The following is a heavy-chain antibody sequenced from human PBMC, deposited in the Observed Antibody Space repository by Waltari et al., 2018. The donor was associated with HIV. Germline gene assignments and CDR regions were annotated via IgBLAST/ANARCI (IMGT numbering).Heavy chain of an antibody. Sequence: QVQLRQWGAGLLKPSETLSLTCDASGGSLSGYYWHWLRQPPGKGLEWIGEVNHSGSTDYNPSLKGRVTISVDTSKNQFSLRVTSVTAADTALYYCAREGGLTPDAFDIWGQGTILTVSS. J-gene: IGHJ3*02. V-gene: IGHV4-34*01. CDR1: GGSLSGYY. CDR2: VNHSGST. D-gene: IGHD3-16*01. CDR3: AREGGLTPDAFDI.